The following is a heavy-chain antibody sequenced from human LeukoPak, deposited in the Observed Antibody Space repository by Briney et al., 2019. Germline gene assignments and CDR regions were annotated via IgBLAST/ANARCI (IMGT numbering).Heavy chain of an antibody. CDR3: AREWGSGYSDY. CDR1: GGSISSYY. CDR2: IYYSEST. J-gene: IGHJ4*02. Sequence: SETLSLTCTVSGGSISSYYWSWIRQPPGKGLEWIGYIYYSESTNYNPSLKSRVTISVDTSKNQFSLKLSSVTAADTAVYYCAREWGSGYSDYWGQGTLVTVSS. V-gene: IGHV4-59*01. D-gene: IGHD3-22*01.